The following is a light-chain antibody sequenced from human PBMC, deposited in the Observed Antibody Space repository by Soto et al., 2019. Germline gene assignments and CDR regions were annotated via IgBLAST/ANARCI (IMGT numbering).Light chain of an antibody. CDR3: QQYINGWT. J-gene: IGKJ1*01. CDR1: QSISTN. V-gene: IGKV3-15*01. CDR2: GAS. Sequence: MTQSPATLSVSPGERVTFSCRASQSISTNLAWYQQKPGQAPRLLIYGASTRDTHIPDRFSGTGSETEFTLSVSSLQSEDFAIYYCQQYINGWTFGQGTKVEIK.